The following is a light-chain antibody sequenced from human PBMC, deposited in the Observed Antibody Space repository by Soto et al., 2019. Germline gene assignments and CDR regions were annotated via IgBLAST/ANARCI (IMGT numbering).Light chain of an antibody. CDR3: QPYNNCPLN. CDR1: QGISNY. V-gene: IGKV1-27*01. J-gene: IGKJ4*01. Sequence: DIQMTQSPSSLSASVGDRVTITCLASQGISNYLAWYQQKPGKVPKVLIYGASTLQSGVPSRFSGRGSGTDFTLTISSLQPQDFAVYYCQPYNNCPLNFGAGTNVDI. CDR2: GAS.